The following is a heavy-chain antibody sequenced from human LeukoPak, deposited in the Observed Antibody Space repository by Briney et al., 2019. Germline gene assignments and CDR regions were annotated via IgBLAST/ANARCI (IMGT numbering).Heavy chain of an antibody. D-gene: IGHD3-10*01. Sequence: LXLSXAASGFTFSSYAMHWVRQAPGKXLEWVSYIGHTGSITDYADSVKGRFTISRDNAKNSLYLQMNTLRAEDTAVYYCVRDGAVVTSGNYPWRYFQYWGQGTLVTVSS. V-gene: IGHV3-48*03. CDR3: VRDGAVVTSGNYPWRYFQY. CDR2: IGHTGSIT. J-gene: IGHJ1*01. CDR1: GFTFSSYA.